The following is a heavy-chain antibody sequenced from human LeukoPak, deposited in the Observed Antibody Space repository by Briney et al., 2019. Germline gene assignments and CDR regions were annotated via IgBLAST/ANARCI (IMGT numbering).Heavy chain of an antibody. CDR2: ISASGSTK. CDR1: GFTFSSYE. Sequence: GGSLRLSCAASGFTFSSYEMNWVRQAPGKGLEWVSYISASGSTKYYADSVKGRFTISRDNAKNSLYLQMNSLRAEDMAVYYCAREVRMVRGVYFDYWGQGTLVIVSS. V-gene: IGHV3-48*03. CDR3: AREVRMVRGVYFDY. J-gene: IGHJ4*02. D-gene: IGHD3-10*01.